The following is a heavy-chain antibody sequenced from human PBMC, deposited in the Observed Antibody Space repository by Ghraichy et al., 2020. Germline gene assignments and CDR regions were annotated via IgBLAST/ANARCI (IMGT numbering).Heavy chain of an antibody. V-gene: IGHV1-18*03. J-gene: IGHJ3*02. D-gene: IGHD6-19*01. CDR3: ARGQGSGWYEPFDI. Sequence: SVKVSCKASGYTFTNYGVSWVRQAPGQGLEWMGWISGYNGNTDNAQKFQGRVTMTIDTSTNTAYMELRSLRFDDMAVYYCARGQGSGWYEPFDIWGQGTMVTVSS. CDR1: GYTFTNYG. CDR2: ISGYNGNT.